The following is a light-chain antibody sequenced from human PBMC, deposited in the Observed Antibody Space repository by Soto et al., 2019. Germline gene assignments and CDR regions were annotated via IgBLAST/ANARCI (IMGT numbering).Light chain of an antibody. J-gene: IGKJ5*01. CDR1: QSFRGL. CDR3: QQRHMWPIT. V-gene: IGKV3-11*01. CDR2: DAY. Sequence: EVVLTQSPVTLSLSTAERATLSRRASQSFRGLLAWYQQKPGQAPRLLIYDAYNRATGIPPRFSGSGSGTDFTLTISSLEPEDSAVYYCQQRHMWPITFGQGTRLEIK.